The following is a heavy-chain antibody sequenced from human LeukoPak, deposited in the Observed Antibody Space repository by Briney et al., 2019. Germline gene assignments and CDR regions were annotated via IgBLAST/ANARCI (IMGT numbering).Heavy chain of an antibody. Sequence: GGSLRLSCAAFGFTFSSYSMNWVRQAPGKGLEWVSSISSSSVYIYYADSVKGRFTISRDNAKNSLYLQMNSLSAEDTAVYYCARDEGYYFDYWGQGTLVTVSS. J-gene: IGHJ4*02. CDR1: GFTFSSYS. V-gene: IGHV3-21*01. CDR3: ARDEGYYFDY. CDR2: ISSSSVYI.